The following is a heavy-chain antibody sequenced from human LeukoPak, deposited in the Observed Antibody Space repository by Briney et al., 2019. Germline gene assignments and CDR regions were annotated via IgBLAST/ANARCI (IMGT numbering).Heavy chain of an antibody. V-gene: IGHV3-23*01. CDR2: ISGSGGNT. CDR3: AKDWTSSPLYSDY. J-gene: IGHJ4*02. Sequence: PGGSLRLSCATSGFTFSSYAMSWVRQAPGQGLEWVSGISGSGGNTYYSASVKGRFTVFRDNSQNTLYLQMNSLRAEDTAVYYCAKDWTSSPLYSDYWGQGTLVTVSS. D-gene: IGHD3-16*02. CDR1: GFTFSSYA.